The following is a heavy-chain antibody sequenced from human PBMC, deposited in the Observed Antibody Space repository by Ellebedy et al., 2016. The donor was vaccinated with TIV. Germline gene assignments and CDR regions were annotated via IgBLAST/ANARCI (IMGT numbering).Heavy chain of an antibody. CDR3: ARRYFDL. Sequence: GESLKISXAASGFTFSSNWMSWVRQAPGKGLEWVANIKHDGTEKYYVDSVKGRFTISRDNAKNSLYLQMNSLRAEDTAVYYCARRYFDLWGRGTLVTVSS. CDR1: GFTFSSNW. CDR2: IKHDGTEK. D-gene: IGHD1-14*01. J-gene: IGHJ2*01. V-gene: IGHV3-7*01.